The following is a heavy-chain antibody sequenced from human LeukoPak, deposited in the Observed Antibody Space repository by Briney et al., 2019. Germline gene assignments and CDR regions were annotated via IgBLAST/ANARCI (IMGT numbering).Heavy chain of an antibody. Sequence: SETLSLTCAVYGGSFSGYYWSWIRQPPGEGLEWIGEINHSGSTNYNPSLKSRVTISVDTSKNQFSLKLSSVTAADTAVYYCARGRSRGSYFGYWGQGTLVTVSS. V-gene: IGHV4-34*01. CDR1: GGSFSGYY. CDR2: INHSGST. CDR3: ARGRSRGSYFGY. D-gene: IGHD1-26*01. J-gene: IGHJ4*02.